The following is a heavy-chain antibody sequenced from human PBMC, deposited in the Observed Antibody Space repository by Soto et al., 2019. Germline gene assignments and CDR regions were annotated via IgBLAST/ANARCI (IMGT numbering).Heavy chain of an antibody. D-gene: IGHD2-2*02. V-gene: IGHV3-23*01. Sequence: VGSLRLSCAASGFTFSSYAMSWVRQAPGKGLEWVSAISGSGGSTYYADSVKGRFTISRDNSKDTLYLQMNSLRAEDTAVYYCAKYSRSAISLYYYYGMDVWGQGTTVTVS. J-gene: IGHJ6*02. CDR2: ISGSGGST. CDR1: GFTFSSYA. CDR3: AKYSRSAISLYYYYGMDV.